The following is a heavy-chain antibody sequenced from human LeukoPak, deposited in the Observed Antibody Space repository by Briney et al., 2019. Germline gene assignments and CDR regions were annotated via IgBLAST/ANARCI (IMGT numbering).Heavy chain of an antibody. J-gene: IGHJ4*02. CDR3: ARGGRGLRLGELSHFDY. CDR1: GGSISSSSYY. CDR2: IYYSGST. V-gene: IGHV4-39*07. Sequence: NPSETLSLTCTVSGGSISSSSYYWGWIRQPPGKGLEWIGSIYYSGSTYYNPSLKSRVTISADTSKNQFSLKLSSVTAADTAVYYCARGGRGLRLGELSHFDYWGQGTLVTVSS. D-gene: IGHD3-16*02.